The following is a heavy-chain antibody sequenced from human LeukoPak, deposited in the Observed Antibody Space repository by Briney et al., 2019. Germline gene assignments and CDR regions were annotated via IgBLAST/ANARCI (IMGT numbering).Heavy chain of an antibody. D-gene: IGHD2-21*02. CDR2: IYHSGST. Sequence: SETLSLTCTVSGYSISSGYYWGWIRQPPGKGLEWIGSIYHSGSTYYNPSLKSRVTISVDTSKNQFSLKLTSVTAADTAVYYCARGGGGVTIDYWGQGTLVTVSS. CDR3: ARGGGGVTIDY. J-gene: IGHJ4*01. CDR1: GYSISSGYY. V-gene: IGHV4-38-2*02.